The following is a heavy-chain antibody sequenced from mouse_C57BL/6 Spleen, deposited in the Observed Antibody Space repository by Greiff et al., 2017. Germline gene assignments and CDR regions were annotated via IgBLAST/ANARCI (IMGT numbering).Heavy chain of an antibody. CDR3: ARGGNPQAMDY. J-gene: IGHJ4*01. CDR1: GYAFSSSW. D-gene: IGHD2-1*01. CDR2: IYPGDGDT. V-gene: IGHV1-82*01. Sequence: QVQLQQSGPELVKPGASVKISCKASGYAFSSSWMNWVKQRPGKGLEWIGRIYPGDGDTNYNGKFKGKATLTADKSSSTASMQLSSLTSEDSAVYFCARGGNPQAMDYWGQGTSVTVSS.